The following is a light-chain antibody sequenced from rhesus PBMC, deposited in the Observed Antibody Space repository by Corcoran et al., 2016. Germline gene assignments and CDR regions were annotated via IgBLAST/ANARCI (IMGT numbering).Light chain of an antibody. CDR1: QNIYSH. Sequence: DIQMTQSPSALSASVGDRVTISCRASQNIYSHLAWYPQSPGKAPKLLIYAASNLQTGVPSRRRGSGSGTNFTLTISSLQPEDSATYYCQHYYDNPPTFGGGTKVEIK. CDR3: QHYYDNPPT. J-gene: IGKJ4*01. V-gene: IGKV1S12*01. CDR2: AAS.